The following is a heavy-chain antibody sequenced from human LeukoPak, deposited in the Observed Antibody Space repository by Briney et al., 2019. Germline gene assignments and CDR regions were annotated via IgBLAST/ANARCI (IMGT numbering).Heavy chain of an antibody. CDR2: IIPIFGTA. V-gene: IGHV1-69*05. CDR3: ARGRYRSSTSCPGADP. CDR1: GGTFSSYA. Sequence: SVKVSCKASGGTFSSYAISWVRQAPGQGLEWMGGIIPIFGTANYAQKFQGRVTITTDESTSTAYMELSSLRSEDTAVYYCARGRYRSSTSCPGADPWGQGTLVTVSS. D-gene: IGHD2-2*01. J-gene: IGHJ5*02.